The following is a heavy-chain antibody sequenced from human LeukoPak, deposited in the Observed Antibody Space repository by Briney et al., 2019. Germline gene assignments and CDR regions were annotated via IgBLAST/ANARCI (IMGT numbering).Heavy chain of an antibody. V-gene: IGHV3-7*01. Sequence: GGSLRLSCAASGFTFSSYWMSWVRQAPGKGLEWVANIKQDGSEKYYVDSVKGRFTISRDNAKNSLYLQMNSLRAEDTAVYYCARDGVTVTYYYYFDYWGQGTLVTV. J-gene: IGHJ4*02. CDR1: GFTFSSYW. D-gene: IGHD4-17*01. CDR2: IKQDGSEK. CDR3: ARDGVTVTYYYYFDY.